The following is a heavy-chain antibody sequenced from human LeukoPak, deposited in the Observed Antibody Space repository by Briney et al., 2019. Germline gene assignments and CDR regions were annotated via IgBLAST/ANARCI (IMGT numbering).Heavy chain of an antibody. V-gene: IGHV1-2*02. Sequence: ASVKVSCKASGYTFTGYYMHWVRQAPGQGLEWMGWINPNSGGTNYAEKFQGRVTMTRDTSISTAYMELSRLRSDDTAVYYCARDRPYSSSTLDVWGQGTTVTVSS. CDR3: ARDRPYSSSTLDV. D-gene: IGHD6-13*01. CDR1: GYTFTGYY. J-gene: IGHJ6*02. CDR2: INPNSGGT.